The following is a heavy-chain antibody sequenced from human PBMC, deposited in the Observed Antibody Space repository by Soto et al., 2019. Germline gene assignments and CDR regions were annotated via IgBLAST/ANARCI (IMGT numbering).Heavy chain of an antibody. CDR2: LYYGRRA. J-gene: IGHJ4*02. Sequence: QVQLQESGPGLVKPSETLSLTCAVSGDSISSYYCMWIRQPPGKGLESIGYLYYGRRANYNPSLTSRVTLSVDTSTNQCFLTLSSMTAADTAVYSCALRSMAVVPEYWGQGTLLTVSS. CDR1: GDSISSYY. V-gene: IGHV4-59*01. D-gene: IGHD3-22*01. CDR3: ALRSMAVVPEY.